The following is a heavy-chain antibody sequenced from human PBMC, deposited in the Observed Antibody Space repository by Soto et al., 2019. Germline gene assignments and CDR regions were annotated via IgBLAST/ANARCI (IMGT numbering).Heavy chain of an antibody. V-gene: IGHV1-69*13. Sequence: SVKVSCKASGGTFSSYAISWVRQAPGQGLEWMGGIIPIFGTANYAQKFQGRVTITADESTSTAYMELSSLRSEDTAVYYCARVAGVTIFGVAPVGFDPWGQGTLVTVSS. CDR1: GGTFSSYA. CDR3: ARVAGVTIFGVAPVGFDP. CDR2: IIPIFGTA. D-gene: IGHD3-3*01. J-gene: IGHJ5*02.